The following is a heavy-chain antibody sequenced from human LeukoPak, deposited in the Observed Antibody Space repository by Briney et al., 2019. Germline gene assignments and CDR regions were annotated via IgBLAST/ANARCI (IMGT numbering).Heavy chain of an antibody. CDR3: TRGPLWVKERLFDP. CDR1: GGSISSYD. J-gene: IGHJ5*02. CDR2: IYYSGST. D-gene: IGHD3-16*01. V-gene: IGHV4-59*12. Sequence: PSETLSLTCTVSGGSISSYDWSWVRQPPGKGVEWIGYIYYSGSTNYNPSLKSRVTISVATSKNQFSLKLRSVTAADTAVYSCTRGPLWVKERLFDPWGQGTLVTVSS.